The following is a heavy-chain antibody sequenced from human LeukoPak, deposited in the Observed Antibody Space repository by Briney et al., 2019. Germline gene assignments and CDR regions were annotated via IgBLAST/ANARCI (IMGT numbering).Heavy chain of an antibody. V-gene: IGHV1-8*01. Sequence: GASVTVSCKASGYTFTSYDINWVRQATGQGLEWMGWMDPNSGNTGYAQKFQGRVTMTRNTSISTAYMELSSLRSEDTAVYYCARGSRYGSGSYCGYWGQGTLVTVSS. J-gene: IGHJ4*02. CDR3: ARGSRYGSGSYCGY. CDR2: MDPNSGNT. D-gene: IGHD3-10*01. CDR1: GYTFTSYD.